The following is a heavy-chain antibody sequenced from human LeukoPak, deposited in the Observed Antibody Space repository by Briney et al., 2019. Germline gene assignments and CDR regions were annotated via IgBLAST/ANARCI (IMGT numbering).Heavy chain of an antibody. Sequence: ASVKVSCKASGYTFTRYYMHWVRQAPGQGLEWMGKINPSGGTTVYAQKFQGRVTMTRDTSIRTAYMELSRLRSDDTAVYYCARDLIPYYYDSSGYRNGIDYWGQGTLVTVSS. J-gene: IGHJ4*02. D-gene: IGHD3-22*01. CDR2: INPSGGTT. CDR3: ARDLIPYYYDSSGYRNGIDY. V-gene: IGHV1-46*01. CDR1: GYTFTRYY.